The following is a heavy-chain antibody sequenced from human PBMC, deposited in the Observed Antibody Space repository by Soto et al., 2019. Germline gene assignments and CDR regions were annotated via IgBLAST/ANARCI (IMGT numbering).Heavy chain of an antibody. CDR1: GGSISSSSYY. V-gene: IGHV4-39*01. Sequence: QLQLQESGPGLVKPSETLSLTCTVSGGSISSSSYYWGWIRQPPGKGLEWIGSIYYSGSTYYNPSLNGRATISVDTSKTQFSLKRSSVTAADTAVYYCARRGYYAISAFDIWGQGTMVTVSS. CDR3: ARRGYYAISAFDI. J-gene: IGHJ3*02. D-gene: IGHD2-8*01. CDR2: IYYSGST.